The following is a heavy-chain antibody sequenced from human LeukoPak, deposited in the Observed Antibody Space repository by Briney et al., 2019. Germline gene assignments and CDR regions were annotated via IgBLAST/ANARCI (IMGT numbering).Heavy chain of an antibody. CDR1: GGSFSGYY. V-gene: IGHV4-59*01. CDR2: IYYSGST. D-gene: IGHD6-13*01. CDR3: AGGGLAAAGENGFDP. Sequence: SETLSLTCAVYGGSFSGYYWSWIRQPPGKGLEWIGYIYYSGSTNYNPSLKSRVTISVDTSKNQFSLKLSSVTAADTAVYYCAGGGLAAAGENGFDPGGQEPRATAPS. J-gene: IGHJ5*02.